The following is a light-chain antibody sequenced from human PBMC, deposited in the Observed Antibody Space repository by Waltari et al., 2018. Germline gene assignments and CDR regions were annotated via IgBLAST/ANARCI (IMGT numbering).Light chain of an antibody. CDR1: QAIDTS. CDR3: QQYSSYGKYT. J-gene: IGKJ2*01. CDR2: RSS. V-gene: IGKV1-5*03. Sequence: DIQMNQSPSTLSASVGDRVTITCRASQAIDTSLAWYQQKPGKAPNLLIYRSSTLEGGVSSRFSGSGSGTDFTLTISSLQPDDFATYYCQQYSSYGKYTFGQGTKLEIK.